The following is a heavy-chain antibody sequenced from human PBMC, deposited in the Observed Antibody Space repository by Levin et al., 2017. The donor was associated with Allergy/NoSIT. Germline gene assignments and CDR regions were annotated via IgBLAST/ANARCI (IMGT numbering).Heavy chain of an antibody. CDR1: GYTFTGYY. V-gene: IGHV1-2*02. Sequence: GSVKVSCKASGYTFTGYYMHWVRQAPGQGLEWMGWINPNSGGTNYAQKFQGRVTMTRDTSISTAYMELSRLRSDDTAVYYCARDRTADGYNPFDYWGQGTLVTVSS. CDR3: ARDRTADGYNPFDY. D-gene: IGHD5-24*01. CDR2: INPNSGGT. J-gene: IGHJ4*02.